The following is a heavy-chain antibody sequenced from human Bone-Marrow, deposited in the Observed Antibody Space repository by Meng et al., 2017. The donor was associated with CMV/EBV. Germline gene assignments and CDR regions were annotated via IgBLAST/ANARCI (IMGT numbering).Heavy chain of an antibody. CDR3: TTDPSADIESP. D-gene: IGHD2-15*01. CDR2: IKSKTDGGTT. Sequence: ACGFTFSNGWMSWVRQAPGKGLEWVGRIKSKTDGGTTDYAAPVKGRFTISRDDSKNTLYLQMNSLKTEDTAVYYCTTDPSADIESPWGQGTLVTVSS. CDR1: GFTFSNGW. J-gene: IGHJ5*02. V-gene: IGHV3-15*01.